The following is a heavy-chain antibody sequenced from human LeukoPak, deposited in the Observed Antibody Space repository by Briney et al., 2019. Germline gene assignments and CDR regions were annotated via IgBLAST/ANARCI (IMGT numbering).Heavy chain of an antibody. CDR1: GFTFTNYW. Sequence: PGGSLRLSSAASGFTFTNYWTHWVHQAPGMGLVWVSRLPPDELGIIYADSVKGRFTVSRDNAKNSLYLQMNSLRAEDTALYYCAKGFPGCPPDYWGQGTLVTVSS. J-gene: IGHJ4*02. V-gene: IGHV3-74*01. CDR2: LPPDELGI. D-gene: IGHD2-8*01. CDR3: AKGFPGCPPDY.